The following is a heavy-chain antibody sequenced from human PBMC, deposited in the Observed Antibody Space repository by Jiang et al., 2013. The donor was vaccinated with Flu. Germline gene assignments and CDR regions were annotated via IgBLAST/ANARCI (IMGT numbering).Heavy chain of an antibody. D-gene: IGHD3-22*01. CDR3: ARRDSSGYSPFDY. V-gene: IGHV4-39*01. CDR1: GGSISSSSYY. Sequence: KPSETLSLTCTVSGGSISSSSYYWGWIRQPPGKGLEWIGSIYYSGSTYYNPSLKSRVTISVDTSKNQFSLKLSSVTAADTAVYYCARRDSSGYSPFDYWGQGTLVTVSS. J-gene: IGHJ4*02. CDR2: IYYSGST.